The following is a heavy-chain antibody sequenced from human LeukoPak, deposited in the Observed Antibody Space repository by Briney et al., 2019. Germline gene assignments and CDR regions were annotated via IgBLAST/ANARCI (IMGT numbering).Heavy chain of an antibody. V-gene: IGHV3-30-3*01. CDR2: ISYDGSNK. D-gene: IGHD4-17*01. Sequence: GGSLRLSCAASGFTFSNYAMHWVRQAPGKGLEWVAVISYDGSNKYYGDSVKGRFTISRDNSKNTLYLQMNSLRADDTAVYYCAGDLGAVTTLWGQGTLVTVSS. CDR3: AGDLGAVTTL. J-gene: IGHJ1*01. CDR1: GFTFSNYA.